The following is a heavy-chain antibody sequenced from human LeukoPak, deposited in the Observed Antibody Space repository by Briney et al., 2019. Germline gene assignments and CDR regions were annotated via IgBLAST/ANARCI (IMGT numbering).Heavy chain of an antibody. J-gene: IGHJ6*03. V-gene: IGHV4-34*01. CDR3: ARAGIGPAAYYYYYYYMDV. CDR1: GGSFSGYY. CDR2: INHSGST. D-gene: IGHD2-2*01. Sequence: PSETLSLTCAVYGGSFSGYYWSWIRQPPGKGLEWIGEINHSGSTNYNPSLKSRVTISVDTSKNQFSLKLSSVTAADTAVYYCARAGIGPAAYYYYYYYMDVWGKGTTVTISS.